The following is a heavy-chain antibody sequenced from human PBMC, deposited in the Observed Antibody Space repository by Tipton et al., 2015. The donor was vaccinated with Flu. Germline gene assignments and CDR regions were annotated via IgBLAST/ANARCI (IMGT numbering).Heavy chain of an antibody. Sequence: TLSLTCTVSGGSISSSSYYWGWIRQPPGKGLEWIGSIYYSGSTYYNPSLKSRVTISVDTSKNQFSLKLSSVTAADTAVYYCARTSKAGITMVRGMAFDIWGQGTTVTVSS. CDR2: IYYSGST. CDR3: ARTSKAGITMVRGMAFDI. J-gene: IGHJ3*02. D-gene: IGHD3-10*01. V-gene: IGHV4-39*07. CDR1: GGSISSSSYY.